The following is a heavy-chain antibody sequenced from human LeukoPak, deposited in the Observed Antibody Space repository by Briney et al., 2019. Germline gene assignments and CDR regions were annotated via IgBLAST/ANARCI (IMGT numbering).Heavy chain of an antibody. CDR2: INPIFGTA. Sequence: SVKVSCKASGGTFSSYDISWVRQAPGQGLEWMGGINPIFGTANYAQKFQGRVTITTDESTTTAYMELSSLRSEDTAVYNCASPIIAAAGTGYFQHWGQGTLVTVSS. J-gene: IGHJ1*01. V-gene: IGHV1-69*05. D-gene: IGHD6-13*01. CDR3: ASPIIAAAGTGYFQH. CDR1: GGTFSSYD.